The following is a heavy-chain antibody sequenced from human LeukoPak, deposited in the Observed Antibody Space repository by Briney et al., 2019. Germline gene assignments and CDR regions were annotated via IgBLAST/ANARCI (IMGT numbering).Heavy chain of an antibody. Sequence: GGSLRLSCAASGITFRSYGMHWVRQAPGKGLEWVAVISYDGSHKYYADSVKGRFSVSRDNSKNTLYLQMNSLRADDTAVYYCAKGARGDTVTSIVGLNWFDPWGQGTLVTVSS. CDR2: ISYDGSHK. D-gene: IGHD4-17*01. J-gene: IGHJ5*02. CDR1: GITFRSYG. V-gene: IGHV3-30*18. CDR3: AKGARGDTVTSIVGLNWFDP.